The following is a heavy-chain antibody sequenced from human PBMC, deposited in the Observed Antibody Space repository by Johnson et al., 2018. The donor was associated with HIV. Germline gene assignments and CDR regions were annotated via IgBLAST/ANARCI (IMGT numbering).Heavy chain of an antibody. CDR3: ARDDRIVGASMGAFDI. J-gene: IGHJ3*02. V-gene: IGHV3-53*01. CDR2: IYSGGST. Sequence: VQLVESGGGLIQPGGSLRLSCAASGFNVSSNYMSWVRQAPGKGLEWVSVIYSGGSTYYADSVKGRFTISSDHSKNTLYLQMNSLRAEDTAVYYCARDDRIVGASMGAFDIWGQGTKVTVSS. D-gene: IGHD1-26*01. CDR1: GFNVSSNY.